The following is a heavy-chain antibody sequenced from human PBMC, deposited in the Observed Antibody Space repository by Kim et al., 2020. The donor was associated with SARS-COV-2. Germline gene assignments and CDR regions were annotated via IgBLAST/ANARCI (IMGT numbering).Heavy chain of an antibody. J-gene: IGHJ4*02. CDR2: ISGSGGST. V-gene: IGHV3-23*01. CDR3: AKGGDYYGSGSPRGYFDY. CDR1: GFTFSSYA. D-gene: IGHD3-10*01. Sequence: GGSLRLSCAASGFTFSSYAMSWVRQAPGKGLEWVSAISGSGGSTYYADSVKGRFTISRDNSKNTLYLQMNSLRAEDTAVYYCAKGGDYYGSGSPRGYFDYWGQGTLVTVSS.